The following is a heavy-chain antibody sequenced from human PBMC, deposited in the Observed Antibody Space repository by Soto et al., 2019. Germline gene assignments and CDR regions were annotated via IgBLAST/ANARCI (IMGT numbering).Heavy chain of an antibody. V-gene: IGHV3-21*01. CDR3: ASGGYSYEGNWFDP. Sequence: EVQLVESGGGLVKPGGSLRLSCAASGFTFSSYSMNWVRQAPGKGLEWVSSISSSSSYIYYADSVKGRFTISRDNAKNSLYLQMNSLRAEDTAVYYCASGGYSYEGNWFDPWGQGTLVTVSS. J-gene: IGHJ5*02. CDR2: ISSSSSYI. D-gene: IGHD5-18*01. CDR1: GFTFSSYS.